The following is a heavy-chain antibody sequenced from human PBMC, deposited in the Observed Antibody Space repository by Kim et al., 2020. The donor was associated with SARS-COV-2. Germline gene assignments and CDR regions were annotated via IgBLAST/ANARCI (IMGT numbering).Heavy chain of an antibody. Sequence: SVKVSCKASGGTFSSYAISWVRQAPGQGLEWMGGIIPIFGTANYAQKFQGRVTITADESTSTAYMELSSLRSEDTAVYYCARGGPYGDAQQNFDYWGQGTLVTVSS. CDR1: GGTFSSYA. V-gene: IGHV1-69*13. J-gene: IGHJ4*02. CDR2: IIPIFGTA. CDR3: ARGGPYGDAQQNFDY. D-gene: IGHD4-17*01.